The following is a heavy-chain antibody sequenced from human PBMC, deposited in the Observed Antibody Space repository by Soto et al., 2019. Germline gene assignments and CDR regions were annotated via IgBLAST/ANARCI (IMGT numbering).Heavy chain of an antibody. D-gene: IGHD3-9*01. V-gene: IGHV3-7*01. CDR1: GFTFSSYW. CDR3: ARGYDILTGYYVVKLPPYYYYYMDV. Sequence: EVQLVESGGGLVQPGGSLRLSCAASGFTFSSYWMSWVRQAPGKGLEWVANIKRDGSEKYYVDSVKGRFTISRDNAKNSLYLQMNSLRAEDTAVYYCARGYDILTGYYVVKLPPYYYYYMDVWGKGTTVTVSS. J-gene: IGHJ6*03. CDR2: IKRDGSEK.